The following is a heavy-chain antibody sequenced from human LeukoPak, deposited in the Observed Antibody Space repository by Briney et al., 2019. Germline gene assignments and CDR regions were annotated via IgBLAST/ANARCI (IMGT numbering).Heavy chain of an antibody. V-gene: IGHV1-18*04. CDR3: ARDSDYYDSSGYYY. Sequence: ASVKVSCKASGFSFTVYYLHWVRQAPGQGLEWMGWISAYNGNTNYAQKLQGRVTMTTDTSTSTAYMELRSLRSDDTAVYYRARDSDYYDSSGYYYWGQGTLVTVSS. D-gene: IGHD3-22*01. CDR2: ISAYNGNT. J-gene: IGHJ4*02. CDR1: GFSFTVYY.